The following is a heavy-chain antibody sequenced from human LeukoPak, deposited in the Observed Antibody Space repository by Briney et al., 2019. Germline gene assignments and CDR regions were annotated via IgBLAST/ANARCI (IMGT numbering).Heavy chain of an antibody. V-gene: IGHV3-53*01. Sequence: PGGSLRLSCAASGFTVSSNYMSWVRQAPGKGLEWVAAISNGKTYYADSVRGRFAISRDDSTNTVYLHMNSLRDEDTALYHCVREAGYCAPVCVKTNWFDPWGQGTLVTVSS. J-gene: IGHJ5*02. CDR2: ISNGKT. CDR3: VREAGYCAPVCVKTNWFDP. D-gene: IGHD2-15*01. CDR1: GFTVSSNY.